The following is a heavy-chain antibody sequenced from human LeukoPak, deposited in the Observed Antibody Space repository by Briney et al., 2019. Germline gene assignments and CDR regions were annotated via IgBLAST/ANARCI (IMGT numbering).Heavy chain of an antibody. CDR1: GFTFTKAW. V-gene: IGHV3-7*01. Sequence: GGALILSCEAPGFTFTKAWMSWVRQAPGKGLELVANIQEDGKKENYVNSVRGRFSISRDNAKNSIYLQMNSLRVEGTAVYYCAKDIVGGGDDYWGQGTLVTVSS. D-gene: IGHD2-21*02. CDR3: AKDIVGGGDDY. J-gene: IGHJ4*02. CDR2: IQEDGKKE.